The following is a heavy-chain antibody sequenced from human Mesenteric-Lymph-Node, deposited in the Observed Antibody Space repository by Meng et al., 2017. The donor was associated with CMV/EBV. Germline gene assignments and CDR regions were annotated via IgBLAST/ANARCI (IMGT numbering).Heavy chain of an antibody. CDR3: ARGLTIFGVVPSCMDV. Sequence: ASVKVSCKASGYTFTSYYMHWVRQAPGQGLEWMGIIDPSDGGTNYAQKFQGRVTMTTDTSTSTAYMELRSLRSDDTAVYYCARGLTIFGVVPSCMDVWGQGTTVTVSS. CDR1: GYTFTSYY. CDR2: IDPSDGGT. V-gene: IGHV1-46*01. D-gene: IGHD3-3*01. J-gene: IGHJ6*02.